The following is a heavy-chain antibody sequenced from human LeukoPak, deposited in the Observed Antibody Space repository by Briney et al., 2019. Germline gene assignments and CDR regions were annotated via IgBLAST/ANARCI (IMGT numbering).Heavy chain of an antibody. Sequence: PGGSLRLSCAASGFTFTNSWMHWVRQAPGKGLVWVSRINTHGKTTTYAGSAKGRFTISRYNAKNTLYVQMNSLSAEDTALYFCARDYPPYLGQGTLVTLSA. CDR1: GFTFTNSW. CDR3: ARDYPPY. V-gene: IGHV3-74*01. CDR2: INTHGKTT. J-gene: IGHJ4*02.